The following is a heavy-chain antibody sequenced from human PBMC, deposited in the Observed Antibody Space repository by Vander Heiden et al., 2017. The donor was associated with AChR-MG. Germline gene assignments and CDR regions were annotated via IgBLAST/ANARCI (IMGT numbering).Heavy chain of an antibody. J-gene: IGHJ6*03. CDR1: RFTVSSSY. CDR2: IYSGGST. CDR3: ARGYYYYYYMDV. V-gene: IGHV3-53*01. Sequence: EVPPVEAGGGLIQPGGSLRLSRAASRFTVSSSYMSWVRQAPGKGLEWVLVIYSGGSTYYADYVKGRFTISRDNSKNTLYLQMNSLRAEDTAVYYCARGYYYYYYMDVWGKGTTVTVSS.